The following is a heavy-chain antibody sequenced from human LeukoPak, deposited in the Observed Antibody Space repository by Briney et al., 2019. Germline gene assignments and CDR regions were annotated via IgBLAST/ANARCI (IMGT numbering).Heavy chain of an antibody. CDR1: GGSTSSYY. D-gene: IGHD6-6*01. CDR2: IHYSEST. V-gene: IGHV4-59*08. Sequence: SETLSLTCIVSGGSTSSYYWSWIRQPPGKGLEWIGYIHYSESTNYNPSLKSRVTISLDTSKNQFSLKLSSVTAADTAVYYCARLSIATRDAFDYWGQGTLVTVSS. J-gene: IGHJ4*02. CDR3: ARLSIATRDAFDY.